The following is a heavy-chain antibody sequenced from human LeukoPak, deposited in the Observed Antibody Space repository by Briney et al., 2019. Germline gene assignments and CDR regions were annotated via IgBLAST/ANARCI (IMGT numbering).Heavy chain of an antibody. Sequence: GGSLRLSCAASGFTLSTYWMSWVRQAPGKGLEWAANIKQDGSEKYYVESVKGRFTISRDNVKNLLYLQTNSLRAEDTAVYYCARGRSNFDYWGQGTLVTVSS. CDR1: GFTLSTYW. J-gene: IGHJ4*02. CDR3: ARGRSNFDY. CDR2: IKQDGSEK. V-gene: IGHV3-7*04.